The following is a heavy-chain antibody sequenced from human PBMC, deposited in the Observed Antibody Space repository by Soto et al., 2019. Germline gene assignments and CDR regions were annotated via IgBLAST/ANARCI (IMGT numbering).Heavy chain of an antibody. CDR1: EFAFSTYW. Sequence: GGSLRLSCAASEFAFSTYWMSWVRQAPGKGLEWVATIRQDGIGKHYVDSVKGRFTISRDNAKNSLFLQMDGLRAEDTAVYYCVRGCGSAHCTYFFDVWGKGTTVTVSS. CDR3: VRGCGSAHCTYFFDV. D-gene: IGHD2-21*01. J-gene: IGHJ6*03. CDR2: IRQDGIGK. V-gene: IGHV3-7*01.